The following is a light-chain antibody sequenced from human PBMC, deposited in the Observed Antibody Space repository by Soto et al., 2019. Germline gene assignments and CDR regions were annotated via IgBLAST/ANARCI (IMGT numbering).Light chain of an antibody. J-gene: IGKJ2*01. CDR2: DAS. V-gene: IGKV3-11*01. CDR3: QKRSNWPSYT. Sequence: EIVLTQSPATLSLSPGERATLSCRASQSVSSYLAWYQQKPGQAPRLLIYDASNRATGIPARFSGSGSGTDLTLTISSLEPEDFAVYYCQKRSNWPSYTFGQGTKLEIK. CDR1: QSVSSY.